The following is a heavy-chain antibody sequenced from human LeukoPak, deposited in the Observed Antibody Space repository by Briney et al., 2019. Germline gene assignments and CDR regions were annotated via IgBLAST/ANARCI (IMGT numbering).Heavy chain of an antibody. V-gene: IGHV1-2*02. J-gene: IGHJ4*02. CDR3: AAEADRGYYFDY. Sequence: ASVKVSCKASGYTFTGYYMHGVRPAPGQGLEWMGWINPNSGGTNYAQKFRGRVTMTREQSISTAYMELSRLRSDDTAVYYCAAEADRGYYFDYSGQGTLVTVSS. CDR1: GYTFTGYY. D-gene: IGHD1-14*01. CDR2: INPNSGGT.